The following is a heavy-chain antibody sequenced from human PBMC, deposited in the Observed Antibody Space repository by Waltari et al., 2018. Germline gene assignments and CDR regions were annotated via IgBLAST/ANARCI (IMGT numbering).Heavy chain of an antibody. CDR3: SQWQTDGNWFDP. CDR1: GYTFTGYY. D-gene: IGHD6-19*01. CDR2: INPNSGGT. Sequence: QVQLVQSGAEVKKHGASVKVSCKASGYTFTGYYMHWVRQAPGQGLEWMGRINPNSGGTNYAQKFQGRVTMTRDTSISTAYMELSRLRSDDTAVYYCSQWQTDGNWFDPWGQGTLVTVSS. J-gene: IGHJ5*02. V-gene: IGHV1-2*06.